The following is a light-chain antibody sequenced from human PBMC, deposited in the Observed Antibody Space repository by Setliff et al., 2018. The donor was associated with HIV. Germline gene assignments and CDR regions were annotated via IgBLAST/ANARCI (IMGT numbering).Light chain of an antibody. CDR2: DVS. Sequence: QSALAQPASVPGSPGQSITISCTGTSSDVGGYNYVSWYQQHPGKAPKFMIYDVSNRPSGVSNRFSGSESGNTASLTISGLQAEDEADYYCSSYTSSSTFYVFGTGTKVTVL. CDR3: SSYTSSSTFYV. CDR1: SSDVGGYNY. J-gene: IGLJ1*01. V-gene: IGLV2-14*03.